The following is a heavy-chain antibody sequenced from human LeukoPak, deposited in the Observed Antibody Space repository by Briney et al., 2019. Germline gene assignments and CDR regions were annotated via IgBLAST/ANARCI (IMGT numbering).Heavy chain of an antibody. Sequence: SETLSLTCAVYGGSFSGYYWSWIRQPPGKGLEWIGEINHSGSTNYNPSLKSRVTISVDTSKNQFSLKLSSVTAADTVVYYCARDAAAAGPYYFDYWGQGTLVTVSS. D-gene: IGHD6-13*01. CDR2: INHSGST. CDR1: GGSFSGYY. CDR3: ARDAAAAGPYYFDY. V-gene: IGHV4-34*01. J-gene: IGHJ4*02.